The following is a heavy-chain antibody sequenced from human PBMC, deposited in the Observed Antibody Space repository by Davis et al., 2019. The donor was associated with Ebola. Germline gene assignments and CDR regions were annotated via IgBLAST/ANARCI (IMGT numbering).Heavy chain of an antibody. CDR3: ARDPLLTGYYKRDNWFDP. CDR2: INAGNGNT. D-gene: IGHD3-9*01. V-gene: IGHV1-3*01. CDR1: GYTLTELS. J-gene: IGHJ5*02. Sequence: ASVTVSCKVSGYTLTELSMHWVRQAPGQRLEWMGWINAGNGNTKYSQKFQGRVTITRDTSASTAYMELSSLRSEDTAVYYCARDPLLTGYYKRDNWFDPWGQGTLVTVSS.